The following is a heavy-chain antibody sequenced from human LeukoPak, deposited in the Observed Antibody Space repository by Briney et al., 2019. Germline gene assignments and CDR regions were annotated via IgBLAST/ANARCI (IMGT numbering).Heavy chain of an antibody. J-gene: IGHJ4*02. D-gene: IGHD4-17*01. CDR2: IYYSGST. CDR1: GGSISSYY. CDR3: ARGDYTFDY. Sequence: SETLSLTCTVSGGSISSYYWSWIRQPPGKGLEWIGYIYYSGSTDYNPSLRSRVTISVDTSKNQFSLKLSSVTAADTAVYYCARGDYTFDYWGQGTLVTVSS. V-gene: IGHV4-59*01.